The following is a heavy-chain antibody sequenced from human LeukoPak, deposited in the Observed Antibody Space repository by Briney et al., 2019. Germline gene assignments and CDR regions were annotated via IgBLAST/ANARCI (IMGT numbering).Heavy chain of an antibody. CDR1: GFTFSSYW. CDR3: ARDQVNYCDY. V-gene: IGHV3-7*05. Sequence: GGSLRLSCAASGFTFSSYWMSWVRQAPGKGLEWVAYMKQHGSEKFCVDPVKGRFTISRDNAKKSLYLQMNSLRAEDTAVYYCARDQVNYCDYWGRGTLVAVSS. CDR2: MKQHGSEK. J-gene: IGHJ4*02.